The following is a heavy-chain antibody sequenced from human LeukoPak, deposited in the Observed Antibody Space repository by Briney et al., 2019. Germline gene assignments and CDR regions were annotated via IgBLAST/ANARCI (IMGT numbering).Heavy chain of an antibody. Sequence: SETLSLTCTVSGGSISSSSYYWGWIRQPPGKGLEWIRSIYYSGSTYYNPSLKSRVTISVDTSKNQFSLKLSSVTAADTAVYYCARDPHWDYWGQGTLVTVSS. V-gene: IGHV4-39*07. J-gene: IGHJ4*02. CDR2: IYYSGST. CDR1: GGSISSSSYY. CDR3: ARDPHWDY.